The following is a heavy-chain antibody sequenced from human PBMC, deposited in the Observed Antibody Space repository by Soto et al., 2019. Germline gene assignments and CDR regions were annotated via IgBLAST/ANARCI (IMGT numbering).Heavy chain of an antibody. CDR3: AHRVGLQGNWNGGYFDF. V-gene: IGHV2-5*02. J-gene: IGHJ4*02. D-gene: IGHD1-1*01. Sequence: QVTLEESGPTRVKPTQTLTLTCTFSGFSLATSGVGVGWVRQPPGKALERLALIYWDDDKRYSPSLRSRLTVTKXXSXNLXVLTMTNMDPVDTATYYCAHRVGLQGNWNGGYFDFWGQGALVTVSS. CDR1: GFSLATSGVG. CDR2: IYWDDDK.